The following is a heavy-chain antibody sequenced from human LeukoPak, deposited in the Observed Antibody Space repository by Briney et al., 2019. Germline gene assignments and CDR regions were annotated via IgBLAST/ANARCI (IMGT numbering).Heavy chain of an antibody. CDR1: GFTFSSYG. CDR2: ISYDGSNK. CDR3: AGVWEGYCSGGSCYSYAFDI. Sequence: PGGSLRLSCAASGFTFSSYGMHWVRQAPGKGLEWVAVISYDGSNKYYADSVKGRFTISRDNSKNTLYLQMNSLRAEDTAVYYCAGVWEGYCSGGSCYSYAFDIWGQGTMVTVSS. V-gene: IGHV3-30*03. J-gene: IGHJ3*02. D-gene: IGHD2-15*01.